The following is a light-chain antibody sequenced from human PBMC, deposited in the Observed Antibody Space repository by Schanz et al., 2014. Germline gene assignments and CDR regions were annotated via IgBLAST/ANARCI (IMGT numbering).Light chain of an antibody. CDR3: QQSYNTPPWT. J-gene: IGKJ1*01. V-gene: IGKV1-39*01. Sequence: DIQMTQSPSSLSASVGDRVTITCRASQPISSYLNWYQQKPGKAPKLLIYATFTLQSGVPSRFSGSGSGTDFTLTISSLQPEDFATYYCQQSYNTPPWTFGQGTKVEI. CDR2: ATF. CDR1: QPISSY.